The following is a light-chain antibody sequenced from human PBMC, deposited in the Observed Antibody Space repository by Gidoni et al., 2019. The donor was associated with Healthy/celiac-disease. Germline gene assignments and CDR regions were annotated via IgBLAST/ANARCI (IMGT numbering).Light chain of an antibody. V-gene: IGLV2-23*02. J-gene: IGLJ3*02. CDR1: SSDVGSYNL. CDR3: CSYAGSSTV. Sequence: QPALTQPASVSWSPGQSITISCTGTSSDVGSYNLVSWYQQHPGKAPKLMIYEVSKRPSGVSNRFSGSKSGNTASLTISGLQAEDEADYYCCSYAGSSTVFGGGTKLTVL. CDR2: EVS.